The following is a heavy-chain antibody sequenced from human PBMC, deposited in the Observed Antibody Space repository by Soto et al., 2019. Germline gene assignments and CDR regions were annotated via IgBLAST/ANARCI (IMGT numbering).Heavy chain of an antibody. D-gene: IGHD6-6*01. CDR2: ISGSGGST. V-gene: IGHV3-23*01. CDR3: AKPPRSCFSYYFDY. CDR1: GFTFSNYA. Sequence: EVQLLESGGGLVQPGGSLRLSCAASGFTFSNYAMSWVRQAPGKGLEWVSGISGSGGSTHYADSVKGRFTISRDNSKNTLYLQMNSLRAEDTAVYYCAKPPRSCFSYYFDYWGQGPRVTVSS. J-gene: IGHJ4*02.